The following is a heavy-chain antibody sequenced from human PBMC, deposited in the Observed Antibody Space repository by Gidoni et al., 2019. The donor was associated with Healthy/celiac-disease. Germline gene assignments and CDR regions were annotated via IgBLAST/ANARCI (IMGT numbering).Heavy chain of an antibody. J-gene: IGHJ3*02. CDR2: ISSSSSYI. CDR3: AREVGGNSGVAFDI. V-gene: IGHV3-21*01. CDR1: GFTFSSYS. D-gene: IGHD2-21*02. Sequence: EVQLVESGGGLVKPGGSLRLSCAASGFTFSSYSMNWVRQAPGKGLEWVSSISSSSSYIYYADSVKGRFTISRDNAKNSLYLQMNSLRAEDTAVYYCAREVGGNSGVAFDIWGQGTMVTVSS.